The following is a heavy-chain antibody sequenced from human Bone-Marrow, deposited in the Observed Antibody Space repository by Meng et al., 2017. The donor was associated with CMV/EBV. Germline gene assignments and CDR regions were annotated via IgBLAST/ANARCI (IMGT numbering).Heavy chain of an antibody. V-gene: IGHV3-23*03. Sequence: GGSLRLSCAASGFTFSSYAMSWVRQAPGKGLEWVSVIYSGGSSTYYADSVKGRFTISRDNSKNTLYLQMNSLRAEDTAVYYCAKDLAYSYVIHYYYYGMDVWGQGTTVTVSS. CDR3: AKDLAYSYVIHYYYYGMDV. J-gene: IGHJ6*02. CDR1: GFTFSSYA. D-gene: IGHD5-18*01. CDR2: IYSGGSST.